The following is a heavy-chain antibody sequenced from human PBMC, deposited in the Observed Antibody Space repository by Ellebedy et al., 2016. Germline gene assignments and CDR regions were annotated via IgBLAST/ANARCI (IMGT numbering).Heavy chain of an antibody. CDR2: MFHSGST. J-gene: IGHJ4*02. V-gene: IGHV4-38-2*02. D-gene: IGHD6-19*01. Sequence: SETLSLTXSVSGYSISSGYYWGWIRQPPGKGLEWIASMFHSGSTYYNPSLKSRVTISVDTSKNQFSLKLSSVTAADTAVYYCARAGYNSGSNLDYFDYWGQGTLVTVSS. CDR3: ARAGYNSGSNLDYFDY. CDR1: GYSISSGYY.